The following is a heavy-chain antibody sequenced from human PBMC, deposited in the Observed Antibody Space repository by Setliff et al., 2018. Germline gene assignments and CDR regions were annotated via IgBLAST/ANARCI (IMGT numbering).Heavy chain of an antibody. CDR1: GFTFTNSW. D-gene: IGHD2-8*02. J-gene: IGHJ4*02. V-gene: IGHV3-15*01. CDR2: IKSKPAGGTT. Sequence: GGSLRLSCAASGFTFTNSWMNWVRQAPGKGLEWVGRIKSKPAGGTTDYAAPVKGRFTISRDDSESTLYLQMNSLKTEDTAVYYCTTDPYWSDYWGQGTLVTVSS. CDR3: TTDPYWSDY.